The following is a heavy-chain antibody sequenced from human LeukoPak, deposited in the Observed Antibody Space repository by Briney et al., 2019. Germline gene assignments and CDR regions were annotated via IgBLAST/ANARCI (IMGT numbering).Heavy chain of an antibody. D-gene: IGHD3-10*01. V-gene: IGHV4-59*12. CDR2: IYYSGST. J-gene: IGHJ5*02. Sequence: SETLSLTCTVSGGSISSYYWSWIRQPPGKGLEWIGYIYYSGSTNYNPSLKSRVTISVDTSKNQFSLKLSSVTAADTAVYYCARGPFTLLRGPDNWFDPWGQGALVTVSS. CDR3: ARGPFTLLRGPDNWFDP. CDR1: GGSISSYY.